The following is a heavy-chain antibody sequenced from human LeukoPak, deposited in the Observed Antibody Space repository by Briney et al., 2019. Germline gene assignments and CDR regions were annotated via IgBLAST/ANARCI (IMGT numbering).Heavy chain of an antibody. V-gene: IGHV3-74*01. D-gene: IGHD3-10*01. J-gene: IGHJ4*02. CDR3: ARARPDGASYFDY. CDR1: GFTFSSHW. CDR2: IHRDGSST. Sequence: GGSLRLSCAASGFTFSSHWMHWVRQLPGKGLVWVSRIHRDGSSTNYADSVKGRFTISRDNAKNTLYLQVNSLRAEDTAIYYCARARPDGASYFDYSGQGILVPVSS.